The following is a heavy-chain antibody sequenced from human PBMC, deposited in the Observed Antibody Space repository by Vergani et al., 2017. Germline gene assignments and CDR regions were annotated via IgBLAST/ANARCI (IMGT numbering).Heavy chain of an antibody. D-gene: IGHD1-26*01. Sequence: QVQLVQSGAEVKKPGASVKVSCKASGGTFSSYAISWVRQAPGQGLEWMGGIIPIFGTANYAQKFQGRVTITADESTSTAYMELSSLRSEDTAVYYCARSYSGSYYEAVDNWFDLWGQGTLVTVSS. CDR1: GGTFSSYA. J-gene: IGHJ5*01. V-gene: IGHV1-69*01. CDR3: ARSYSGSYYEAVDNWFDL. CDR2: IIPIFGTA.